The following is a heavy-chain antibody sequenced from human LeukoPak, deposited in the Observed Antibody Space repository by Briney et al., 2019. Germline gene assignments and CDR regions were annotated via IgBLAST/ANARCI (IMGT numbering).Heavy chain of an antibody. D-gene: IGHD3-3*01. J-gene: IGHJ5*02. CDR3: ARGSYYDFWSGYQNNWFDP. Sequence: ASVKVSCKASGHTFASYDINWVRQATGQGLEWMGWMNPNSGNTGYAQKFQGRVTITRTTSISTAYMELSSLRSEYTAVYYCARGSYYDFWSGYQNNWFDPWGQGTLVTVSS. CDR2: MNPNSGNT. CDR1: GHTFASYD. V-gene: IGHV1-8*03.